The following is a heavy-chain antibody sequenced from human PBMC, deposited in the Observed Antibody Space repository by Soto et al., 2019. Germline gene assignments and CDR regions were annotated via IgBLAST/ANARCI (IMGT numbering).Heavy chain of an antibody. J-gene: IGHJ4*02. CDR3: ATGFAGGYYSFDN. CDR1: GFTFSGYD. V-gene: IGHV3-13*01. D-gene: IGHD5-12*01. Sequence: EVQLVESGGGLVQPGGSLRLSCAASGFTFSGYDMHWVRQATGKGLEWVSTISTAGDTYYPGSVKGRFTISRENAKNSLYLQMNSLRAGDTGLYYCATGFAGGYYSFDNWGQGTLVTVTS. CDR2: ISTAGDT.